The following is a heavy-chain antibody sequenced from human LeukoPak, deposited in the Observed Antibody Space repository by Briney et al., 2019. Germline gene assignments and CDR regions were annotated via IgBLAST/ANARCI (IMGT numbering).Heavy chain of an antibody. V-gene: IGHV5-51*01. Sequence: GESLQISCKGSGYSFTSYWIGWVRQMPGKGLEWMGIIYPGDSDTRYSPSFQGQVTISADKSISTAYLQWSSLKASDTAMYYCARVGVYYDSSGYSLDYWGQGTLVTVSS. J-gene: IGHJ4*02. CDR3: ARVGVYYDSSGYSLDY. CDR1: GYSFTSYW. D-gene: IGHD3-22*01. CDR2: IYPGDSDT.